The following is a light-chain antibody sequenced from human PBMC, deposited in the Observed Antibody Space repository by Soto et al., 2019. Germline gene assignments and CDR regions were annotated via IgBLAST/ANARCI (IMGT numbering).Light chain of an antibody. V-gene: IGLV2-14*03. CDR3: SSYTSIRSYV. Sequence: QSALTQPASVSGSPGQSITISCTGTSSNVGGDYFVSWYQHHPGKAPRLMIYDVTHRPSGVSDRFSASKSGNTASLTISGLLAEDEADYYCSSYTSIRSYVFGTGTKVTVL. CDR2: DVT. J-gene: IGLJ1*01. CDR1: SSNVGGDYF.